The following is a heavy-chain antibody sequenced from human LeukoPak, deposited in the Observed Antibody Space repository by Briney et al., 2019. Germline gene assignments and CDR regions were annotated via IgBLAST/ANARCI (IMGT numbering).Heavy chain of an antibody. Sequence: GASVKVSCKASGYTFTGYYMHWVRQAPGQGLEWMGWINPNSGGTNYAQKFQGRVTMTRDTSISTAYMELSRLRSDDTAVYYCARVLGDFGYSYGEPCYMDVWGKGTTVTVSS. CDR3: ARVLGDFGYSYGEPCYMDV. CDR2: INPNSGGT. CDR1: GYTFTGYY. D-gene: IGHD5-18*01. V-gene: IGHV1-2*02. J-gene: IGHJ6*03.